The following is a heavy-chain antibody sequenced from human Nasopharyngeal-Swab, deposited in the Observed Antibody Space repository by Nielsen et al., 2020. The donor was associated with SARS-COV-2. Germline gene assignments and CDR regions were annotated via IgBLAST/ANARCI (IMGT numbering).Heavy chain of an antibody. D-gene: IGHD6-19*01. CDR1: GFTFSSFG. Sequence: GGSLRLSCAASGFTFSSFGMHWVRQAPGKGLEWVAFIAHDASNEYYGDSVKGRFSISSDNSKSTLYLQMNTLGAEDTAVYYCAIEPGNRVVTGSDAFDIWGQGTMVTVSS. CDR3: AIEPGNRVVTGSDAFDI. J-gene: IGHJ3*02. CDR2: IAHDASNE. V-gene: IGHV3-30*03.